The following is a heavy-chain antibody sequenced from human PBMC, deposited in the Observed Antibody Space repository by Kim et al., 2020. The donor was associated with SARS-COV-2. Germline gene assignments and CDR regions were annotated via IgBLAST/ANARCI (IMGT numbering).Heavy chain of an antibody. J-gene: IGHJ4*02. Sequence: TFYNPSLMSRVTISVDTSKNQFSLKLSSVTAADTAVYYCARRDSTPYRDYWGQGTLVTVSS. D-gene: IGHD2-2*01. CDR3: ARRDSTPYRDY. CDR2: T. V-gene: IGHV4-39*01.